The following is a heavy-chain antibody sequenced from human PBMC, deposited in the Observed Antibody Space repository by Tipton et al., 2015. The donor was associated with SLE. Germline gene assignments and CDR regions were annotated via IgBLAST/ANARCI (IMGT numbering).Heavy chain of an antibody. Sequence: TLSLTCTVSADSISSYYWNWIRQPPGKGLEWIGYIYYSGSTKYNLSLKSRVTISVDTSKNQFSLKLTSVTAADTAVYYCARDSPTVAGTFDSWGQGTLVIVS. J-gene: IGHJ4*02. D-gene: IGHD6-19*01. CDR1: ADSISSYY. CDR3: ARDSPTVAGTFDS. V-gene: IGHV4-59*12. CDR2: IYYSGST.